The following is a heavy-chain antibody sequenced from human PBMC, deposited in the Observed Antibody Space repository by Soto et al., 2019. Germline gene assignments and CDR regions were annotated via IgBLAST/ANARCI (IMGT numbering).Heavy chain of an antibody. Sequence: ASVKVSCKASGYTFNSYYMHWVRQAPGQGLEWMGLINACSGNTSYAQKFQGRVTMTTDTSTSTAYMELRSLRSDDTAVYYCARDSTNWGLEPYYYGMDVWGQGTTVTVSS. CDR2: INACSGNT. J-gene: IGHJ6*02. CDR1: GYTFNSYY. D-gene: IGHD7-27*01. CDR3: ARDSTNWGLEPYYYGMDV. V-gene: IGHV1-46*02.